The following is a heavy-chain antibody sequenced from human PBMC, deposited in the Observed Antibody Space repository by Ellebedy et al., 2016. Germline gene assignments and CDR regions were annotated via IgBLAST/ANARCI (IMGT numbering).Heavy chain of an antibody. D-gene: IGHD5-12*01. J-gene: IGHJ4*02. Sequence: GESLKISXAASGFTFSSYGMHWVRQAPGKGLEWVAVISYDGSNKYYADSVKGRFTISRDNSKNTLYLQMNSLRAEDTAVYYCARENSDYVGPIDYWGQGTLVTVSS. CDR3: ARENSDYVGPIDY. CDR2: ISYDGSNK. CDR1: GFTFSSYG. V-gene: IGHV3-30*03.